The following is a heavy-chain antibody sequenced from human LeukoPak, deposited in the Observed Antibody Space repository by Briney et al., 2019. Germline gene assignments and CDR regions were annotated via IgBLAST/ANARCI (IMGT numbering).Heavy chain of an antibody. V-gene: IGHV3-7*01. J-gene: IGHJ4*02. CDR3: ARDLRGRSSY. D-gene: IGHD1-26*01. Sequence: GGSLRLSCAASGFTVSSNYMSWVRQAPGKGLEWVANIKQDGSEKYYVDSVKGRFTISRDNAKNSLYLQMNSLRAEDTAVYYCARDLRGRSSYWGQGTLVTVSS. CDR1: GFTVSSNY. CDR2: IKQDGSEK.